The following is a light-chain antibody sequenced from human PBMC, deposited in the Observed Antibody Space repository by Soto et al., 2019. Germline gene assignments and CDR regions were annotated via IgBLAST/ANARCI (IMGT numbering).Light chain of an antibody. V-gene: IGKV3-15*01. CDR2: GGS. Sequence: EIVMTQSPATLSVSPGEGATLSCRASQRDSSNLAWYQQKPGRAPRLLIVGGSTRATGVPGRFSGSGSGTEFTLTIGSLRSVDFAVDYCQSYENWPPYTVGGGTELELK. J-gene: IGKJ2*01. CDR1: QRDSSN. CDR3: QSYENWPPYT.